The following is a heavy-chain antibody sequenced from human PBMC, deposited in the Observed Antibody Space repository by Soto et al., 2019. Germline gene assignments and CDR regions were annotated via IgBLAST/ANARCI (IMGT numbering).Heavy chain of an antibody. J-gene: IGHJ3*02. Sequence: QLQLQESGPGLVKPSETLSLTCTVSGGSISSSSYYWGWIRQPPGKGLEWIGSIYYSGSTYYNPSLKSRVTMSVDTSKSQFSLKLSSVTAADTAVYYFSGTETGAFDIWGQGTMVTVSS. CDR1: GGSISSSSYY. CDR3: SGTETGAFDI. V-gene: IGHV4-39*01. CDR2: IYYSGST.